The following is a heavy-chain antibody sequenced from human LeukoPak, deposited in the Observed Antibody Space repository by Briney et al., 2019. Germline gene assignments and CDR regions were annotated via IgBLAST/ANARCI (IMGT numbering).Heavy chain of an antibody. Sequence: GGSLRLSCAASGFTFSSYAMSWVRQPPGKGLEWVSAISGSGGSTYYADSVKGRFTISRDNSKNTLYLQMNSLRAEDTAVYYCATYSSSSYYYYYMDVWGKGTTVTVSS. D-gene: IGHD6-13*01. CDR2: ISGSGGST. CDR3: ATYSSSSYYYYYMDV. CDR1: GFTFSSYA. J-gene: IGHJ6*03. V-gene: IGHV3-23*01.